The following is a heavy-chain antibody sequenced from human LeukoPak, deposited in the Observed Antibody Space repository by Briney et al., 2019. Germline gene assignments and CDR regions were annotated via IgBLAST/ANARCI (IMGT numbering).Heavy chain of an antibody. D-gene: IGHD1-26*01. V-gene: IGHV3-7*01. CDR3: AKDLEGGGSYYGFDY. CDR2: IKEDGSEK. CDR1: GFTFSSYW. J-gene: IGHJ4*02. Sequence: GGSLRLSCAASGFTFSSYWMSWVRQAPGKGLEWVANIKEDGSEKYYVDSVKGRFTISRDNAKNSLYLQMNSLRAEDTAVYYCAKDLEGGGSYYGFDYWGQGTLVTVSS.